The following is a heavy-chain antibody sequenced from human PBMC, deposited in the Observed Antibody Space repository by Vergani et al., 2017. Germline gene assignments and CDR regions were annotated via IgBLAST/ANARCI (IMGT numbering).Heavy chain of an antibody. CDR1: GGSISSYY. CDR2: IYYSGST. D-gene: IGHD5-12*01. J-gene: IGHJ6*02. Sequence: QVQLQESRPGLVKPSETLSLTCTVSGGSISSYYWSWIRQPPGKGLEWIGYIYYSGSTNYNPSLKSRVTISVDTSKNQFSLKLSSVTAADTAVYYCARARTSDYYYGMDVWGQGTTVTVSS. V-gene: IGHV4-59*01. CDR3: ARARTSDYYYGMDV.